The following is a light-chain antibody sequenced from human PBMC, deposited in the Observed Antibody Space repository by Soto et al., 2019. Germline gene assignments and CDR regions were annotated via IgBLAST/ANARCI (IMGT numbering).Light chain of an antibody. V-gene: IGLV2-8*01. CDR2: EVI. CDR1: SSDVGGYEY. J-gene: IGLJ2*01. CDR3: SSYAGSNNLHVL. Sequence: QSVLTQPPSASGSPGQSVTISCTGSSSDVGGYEYVSWYQQHPGKAPILIIYEVIKRPSGVPDRFSGSKSGNTASLTVSGLQAEDEADYYCSSYAGSNNLHVLFGGGTKLTVL.